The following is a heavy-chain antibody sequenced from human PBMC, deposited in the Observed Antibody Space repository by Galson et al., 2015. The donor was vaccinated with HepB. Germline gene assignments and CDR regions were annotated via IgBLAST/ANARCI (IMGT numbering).Heavy chain of an antibody. Sequence: SLRLSCAASGFTFSSYAMHRVRQAPGKGLEWVAVISYDGSNKYYADSVKGRFTISRDNSKNTLYLQMNSLRAEDTAVYYCAREITRGGAFDPWGQGTLVTVSS. V-gene: IGHV3-30-3*01. D-gene: IGHD3-16*01. CDR1: GFTFSSYA. J-gene: IGHJ5*01. CDR3: AREITRGGAFDP. CDR2: ISYDGSNK.